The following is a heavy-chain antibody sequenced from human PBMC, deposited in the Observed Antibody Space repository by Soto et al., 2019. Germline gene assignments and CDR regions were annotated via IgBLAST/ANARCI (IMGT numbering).Heavy chain of an antibody. CDR3: ARRRTTFWSCYASFFDY. D-gene: IGHD3-3*01. J-gene: IGHJ4*02. V-gene: IGHV4-31*03. CDR2: IYYSGST. Sequence: QVQLQESGPGLVKPSQTLSLICTVSGGSVNSGDYYWSWVRQHPGKALEWIGYIYYSGSTYYNPSLESRVTISVDPSQYHFSLNPSSVTAADTAVYYCARRRTTFWSCYASFFDYWGQGTLVTVSS. CDR1: GGSVNSGDYY.